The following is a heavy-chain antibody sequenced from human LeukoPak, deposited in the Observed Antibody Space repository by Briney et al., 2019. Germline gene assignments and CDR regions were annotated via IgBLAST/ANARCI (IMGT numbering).Heavy chain of an antibody. J-gene: IGHJ4*02. V-gene: IGHV1-18*01. CDR2: ISAYNGNT. Sequence: GASVKVSCKTSGYTFTSYGISWVRQAPGQGLEWMGWISAYNGNTNYAQKLQGRVTMTTDTSTSTAYMELRSLRSDDTAVYHCARALYYGSGSQFDYWGQGTLVTVSS. CDR1: GYTFTSYG. CDR3: ARALYYGSGSQFDY. D-gene: IGHD3-10*01.